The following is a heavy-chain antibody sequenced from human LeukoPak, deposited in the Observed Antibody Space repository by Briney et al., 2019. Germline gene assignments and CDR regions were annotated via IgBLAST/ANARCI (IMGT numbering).Heavy chain of an antibody. J-gene: IGHJ4*02. V-gene: IGHV4-4*02. CDR2: IHLDGRT. Sequence: SETLSLTCGVSGGSVTSTNWWTWIRQPPGKGLEWIGEIHLDGRTNFNPSLKSRLAMSVDLSENHVSLKLTSVTAADTAVYYCAREGGFYRPLDYSGQGTLVTVSS. D-gene: IGHD6-25*01. CDR1: GGSVTSTNW. CDR3: AREGGFYRPLDY.